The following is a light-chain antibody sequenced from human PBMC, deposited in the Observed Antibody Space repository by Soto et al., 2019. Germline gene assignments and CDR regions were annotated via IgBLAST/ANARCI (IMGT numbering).Light chain of an antibody. CDR2: KTS. CDR3: QQYYSRET. CDR1: QPVDPW. Sequence: DIHMTQSPSTVSASVGDRVTITCRASQPVDPWLAWHQQKPGKAPRVLIYKTSDLENGVPSRFSGSRSGTDYTLTISGVQLDDFATYYCQQYYSRETFGQGTSV. V-gene: IGKV1-5*03. J-gene: IGKJ1*01.